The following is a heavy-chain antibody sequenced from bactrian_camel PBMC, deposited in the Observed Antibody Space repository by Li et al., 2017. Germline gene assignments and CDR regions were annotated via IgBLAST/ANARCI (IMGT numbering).Heavy chain of an antibody. CDR1: GFDFAGTS. J-gene: IGHJ6*01. CDR2: IDMNGSP. CDR3: GAVIACPGRWYQEWVPPFAY. D-gene: IGHD6*01. V-gene: IGHV3S53*01. Sequence: HVQLVESGGGTVQAGGSLKLSCGTTGFDFAGTSVAWFREAPGKEREGVATIDMNGSPTYGDSVKGRFTISRNNSKNGVYLQMDDLKPEDTATYYCGAVIACPGRWYQEWVPPFAYWGQGTQVTVS.